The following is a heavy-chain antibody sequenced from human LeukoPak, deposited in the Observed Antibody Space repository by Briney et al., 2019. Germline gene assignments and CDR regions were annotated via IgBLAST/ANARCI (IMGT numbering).Heavy chain of an antibody. CDR1: GYTFTGYY. CDR3: ARVYLDYYDSSGYYGDAFDI. D-gene: IGHD3-22*01. J-gene: IGHJ3*02. Sequence: ASVKVSCKASGYTFTGYYMHWVRQAPGQGLEWMGWINPNSGGTNYAQKFQGRVTMTGDTSISTAYMELSRLRSDDTAVYYCARVYLDYYDSSGYYGDAFDIWGQGTMVTVSS. CDR2: INPNSGGT. V-gene: IGHV1-2*02.